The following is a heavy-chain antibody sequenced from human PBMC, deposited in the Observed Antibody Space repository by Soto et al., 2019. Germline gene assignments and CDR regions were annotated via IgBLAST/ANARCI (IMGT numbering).Heavy chain of an antibody. V-gene: IGHV3-53*01. Sequence: PGGSLRLSCAASGFTVSSNYMSWVRQAPGKGLEWVSVIYSGGSTYYADSVKGRFTISRDNSKNTLYLQMSSLRAEDTAVYYCARVGGYDFWSGYHYYGMDVWGQGTTVTVSS. J-gene: IGHJ6*02. D-gene: IGHD3-3*01. CDR2: IYSGGST. CDR3: ARVGGYDFWSGYHYYGMDV. CDR1: GFTVSSNY.